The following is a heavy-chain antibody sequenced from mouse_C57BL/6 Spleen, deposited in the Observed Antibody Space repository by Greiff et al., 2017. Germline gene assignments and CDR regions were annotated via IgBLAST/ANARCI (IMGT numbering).Heavy chain of an antibody. J-gene: IGHJ2*01. CDR2: ISSGSSTN. CDR3: AREAENFDY. Sequence: EVQLVESGGGLVKPGGSLKLSCAASGFTFSDYGMHWVRQAPEQGLEWVAYISSGSSTNYYADTVKGRFTISRDKAKNTLFLQMTSLRSEDTAMYDCAREAENFDYWGQGTTLTVSS. V-gene: IGHV5-17*01. CDR1: GFTFSDYG.